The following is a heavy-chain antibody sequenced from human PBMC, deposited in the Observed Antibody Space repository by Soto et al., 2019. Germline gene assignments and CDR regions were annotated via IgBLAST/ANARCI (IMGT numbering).Heavy chain of an antibody. J-gene: IGHJ4*02. CDR3: ARAWSISGMDFDY. CDR2: IKQDGSEK. V-gene: IGHV3-7*01. CDR1: GFTFSSYW. Sequence: LRLSCAASGFTFSSYWMSWVRQAPGKGLEWVANIKQDGSEKYYVDSVKGRFTISRDNAKNSLYLQMNSLRAEDTAVYYCARAWSISGMDFDYWGQGTLVTVAS. D-gene: IGHD1-20*01.